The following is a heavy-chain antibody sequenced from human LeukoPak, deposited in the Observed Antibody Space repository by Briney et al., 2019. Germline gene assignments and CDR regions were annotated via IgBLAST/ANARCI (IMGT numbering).Heavy chain of an antibody. D-gene: IGHD4-23*01. CDR2: IKQDGSEK. CDR1: GFTFSSFW. Sequence: GGSLRLSCAASGFTFSSFWMSWVRQAPGKGLEWVANIKQDGSEKYYVDSVKGRFTISRDNAKNSLYLQMNSLRAEDTAVYYCARDQSKDYGGNYGFDYWGQGTLVTVSS. J-gene: IGHJ4*02. CDR3: ARDQSKDYGGNYGFDY. V-gene: IGHV3-7*01.